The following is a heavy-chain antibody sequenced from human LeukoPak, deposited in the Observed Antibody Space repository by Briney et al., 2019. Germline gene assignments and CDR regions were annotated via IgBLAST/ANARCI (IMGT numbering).Heavy chain of an antibody. CDR1: GYTFTSYA. D-gene: IGHD3/OR15-3a*01. CDR3: ARDYDLLTKRAVTGGATKRLDY. Sequence: ASVKVSCKASGYTFTSYAMHWVRQAPGQRLEWMGWINAGNGNTKYSQKFQGRVTITRDTSASTAYMELSSLRSEDTAVYYCARDYDLLTKRAVTGGATKRLDYWGQGTLVTVSS. J-gene: IGHJ4*02. CDR2: INAGNGNT. V-gene: IGHV1-3*01.